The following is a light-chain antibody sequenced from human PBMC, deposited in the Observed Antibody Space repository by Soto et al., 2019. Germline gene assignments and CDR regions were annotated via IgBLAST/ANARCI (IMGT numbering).Light chain of an antibody. CDR1: SSNIGAGYD. Sequence: QSVLTQPPSVSGAPGLRVTISCTGSSSNIGAGYDVHWYQQRPGTAPKLLIYGNKNRPSGVPDRFSGSKSGTSASLAITGLQAEDEADYYCQSYDSSLSVSYVFGTGTKLTVL. V-gene: IGLV1-40*01. J-gene: IGLJ1*01. CDR3: QSYDSSLSVSYV. CDR2: GNK.